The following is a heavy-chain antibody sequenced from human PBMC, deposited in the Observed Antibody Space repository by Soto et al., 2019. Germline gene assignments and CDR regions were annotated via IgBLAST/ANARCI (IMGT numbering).Heavy chain of an antibody. CDR2: ISGGGDST. V-gene: IGHV3-23*01. Sequence: EVQLLESGGGLVQPGGSLRLSCAASGFTFSNYAMSSVRQAPGKGLEWVSTISGGGDSTYYADSVKGRFTISRDNSKNTLYLQVNSLRAEDTAAYYCAKRSLTPAAMKSPFDYWGQGTLVTVSS. J-gene: IGHJ4*02. CDR1: GFTFSNYA. CDR3: AKRSLTPAAMKSPFDY. D-gene: IGHD2-2*01.